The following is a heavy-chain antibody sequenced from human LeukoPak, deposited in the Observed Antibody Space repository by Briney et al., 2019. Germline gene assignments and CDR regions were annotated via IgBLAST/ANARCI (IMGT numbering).Heavy chain of an antibody. J-gene: IGHJ4*02. CDR3: ARVRERLYFDY. CDR1: GFAVSTNY. V-gene: IGHV3-53*01. Sequence: GGSLRLSCAVSGFAVSTNYMSWVRQALGKGLEWDSIIYSADTPYYVDSVKGRFTISRDSSKNTLYLQMNSLRAEDTAVYFCARVRERLYFDYWGQGTLVTVSS. CDR2: IYSADTP. D-gene: IGHD1-26*01.